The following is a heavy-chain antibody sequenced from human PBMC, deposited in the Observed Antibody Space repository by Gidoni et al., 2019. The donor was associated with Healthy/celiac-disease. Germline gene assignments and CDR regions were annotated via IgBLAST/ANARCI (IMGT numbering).Heavy chain of an antibody. Sequence: QVQLVQSGADVKKPGSSVKVSCKASAGTFSSYTTSWVRQAPGQGLEWMGRIIPILGIANYAQKFQGRVTITADKSTSTAYLELSSLRSEDTAVYYCARDAPYYYDSSGYYLIFDYWGQGTLVTVSS. CDR2: IIPILGIA. V-gene: IGHV1-69*08. CDR1: AGTFSSYT. D-gene: IGHD3-22*01. CDR3: ARDAPYYYDSSGYYLIFDY. J-gene: IGHJ4*02.